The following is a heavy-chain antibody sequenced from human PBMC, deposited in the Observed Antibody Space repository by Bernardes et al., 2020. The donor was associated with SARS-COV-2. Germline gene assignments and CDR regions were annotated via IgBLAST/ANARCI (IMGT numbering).Heavy chain of an antibody. Sequence: SETLSLTCSVSGAPIDRGHYLSWIRQFPGKGLEWLGYVYYTGTTYYNSSLKSRLSISVDPSENQFSLRLSAVTAAGTAVYYCARDSGLTDVRACEIWGRGTLVTVAS. V-gene: IGHV4-31*03. CDR2: VYYTGTT. CDR3: ARDSGLTDVRACEI. CDR1: GAPIDRGHY. J-gene: IGHJ3*02. D-gene: IGHD3-10*01.